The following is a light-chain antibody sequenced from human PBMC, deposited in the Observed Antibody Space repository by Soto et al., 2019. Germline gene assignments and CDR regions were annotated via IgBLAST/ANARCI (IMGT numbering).Light chain of an antibody. Sequence: QSVLTQPPSVSGSPGQSVAISCTGTSSDVGSYNRVSWYQQPPGTAPKVMIYEVSNRPSGVPDRFSGSKSGNTASLTISGLQAEDEADYYCRSYTSSNTYVFGTGTTVTVL. J-gene: IGLJ1*01. CDR3: RSYTSSNTYV. CDR2: EVS. V-gene: IGLV2-18*02. CDR1: SSDVGSYNR.